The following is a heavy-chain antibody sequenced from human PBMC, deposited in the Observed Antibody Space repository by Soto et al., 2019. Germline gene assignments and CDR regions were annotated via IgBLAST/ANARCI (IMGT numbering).Heavy chain of an antibody. Sequence: GGSLRLSCAASGFTFSSYAMSWVRQAPGKGLEWVSAISGSGGSTYYADSVKGRFTISRDNSKNTLYLQMNSLRAEDKAVYYCAKAGAYYYDSSGSPLDYWGQGTLVTVSS. CDR3: AKAGAYYYDSSGSPLDY. CDR1: GFTFSSYA. V-gene: IGHV3-23*01. D-gene: IGHD3-22*01. CDR2: ISGSGGST. J-gene: IGHJ4*02.